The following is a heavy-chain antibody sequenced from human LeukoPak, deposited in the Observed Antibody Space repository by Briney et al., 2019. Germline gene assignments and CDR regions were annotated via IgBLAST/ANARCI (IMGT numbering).Heavy chain of an antibody. CDR3: ARGYYFDY. J-gene: IGHJ4*02. CDR1: GGTFSSYA. CDR2: IIPIFGTA. V-gene: IGHV1-69*05. Sequence: SVKVSCKASGGTFSSYAISWVRQAPGQGLEWMGGIIPIFGTANYAQKFQGRVTMTTDPSTSTAYMELRSLRSDDTAVYYCARGYYFDYWGQGTLVTVSS.